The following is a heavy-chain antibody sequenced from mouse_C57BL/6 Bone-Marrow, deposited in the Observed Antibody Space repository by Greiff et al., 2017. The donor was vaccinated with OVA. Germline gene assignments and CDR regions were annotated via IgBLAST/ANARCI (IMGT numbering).Heavy chain of an antibody. CDR2: IYPRSGNT. V-gene: IGHV1-81*01. J-gene: IGHJ4*01. CDR3: ARFITTVNYAMDY. Sequence: LQESGAELARPGASVKLSCKASGYTFTSYGISWVKQRTGQGLEWIGEIYPRSGNTYYNEKFKGKATLTADKSSSTAYMELRSLTSEDSAVYFCARFITTVNYAMDYWGQGTSVTASS. D-gene: IGHD1-1*01. CDR1: GYTFTSYG.